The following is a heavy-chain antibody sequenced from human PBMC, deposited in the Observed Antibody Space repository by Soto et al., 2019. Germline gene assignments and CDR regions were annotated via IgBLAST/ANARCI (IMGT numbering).Heavy chain of an antibody. D-gene: IGHD6-13*01. V-gene: IGHV1-2*04. CDR3: AREIAAAAGSPYYYGMDV. CDR1: GYTFTGYY. Sequence: ASVKVSCKASGYTFTGYYMHWVRQAPGQGLEWMGWINPNSGGTNYAQKFQGWVTMTRDTSISTAYMELSRLRSDDTAVYYCAREIAAAAGSPYYYGMDVWGQGTTVTVSS. CDR2: INPNSGGT. J-gene: IGHJ6*02.